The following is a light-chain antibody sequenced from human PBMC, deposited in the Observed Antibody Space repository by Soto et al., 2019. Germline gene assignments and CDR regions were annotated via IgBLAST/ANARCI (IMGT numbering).Light chain of an antibody. CDR3: QHYNSYSEA. CDR2: KAS. CDR1: QTISSW. V-gene: IGKV1-5*03. J-gene: IGKJ1*01. Sequence: DIQMTQSPSTLSGSVGDRVTITCRASQTISSWLAWYQQKPGKAPKIXIYKASTLKSGVPSRFSGSGAGTECTRTISSLQPDDVATYDCQHYNSYSEAFGQGTQVDIK.